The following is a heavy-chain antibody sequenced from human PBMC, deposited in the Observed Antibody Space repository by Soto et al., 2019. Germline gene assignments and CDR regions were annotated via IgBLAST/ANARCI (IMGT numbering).Heavy chain of an antibody. D-gene: IGHD6-13*01. V-gene: IGHV3-53*01. J-gene: IGHJ6*02. CDR2: IYSGGST. CDR1: GFTVSSNY. CDR3: ARANQVGAAAGTSPYYYGMDV. Sequence: GGSLRLSCAASGFTVSSNYMSWVRQAPGKGLEWVSVIYSGGSTYYADSVKGRFTISRDNSKNTLYLQMNSLRAEDTAVYYCARANQVGAAAGTSPYYYGMDVWGQGTTVTVSS.